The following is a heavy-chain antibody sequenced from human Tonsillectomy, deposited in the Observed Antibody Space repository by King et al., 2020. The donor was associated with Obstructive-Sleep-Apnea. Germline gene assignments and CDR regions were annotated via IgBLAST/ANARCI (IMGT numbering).Heavy chain of an antibody. CDR2: IDGGDSDT. CDR3: ARKYCGYDYGRDSFDD. D-gene: IGHD5-12*01. CDR1: GNNFPKYW. Sequence: VQLVESGAEVKKPGESLKISCASSGNNFPKYWIGWVRQMPGRGLEWMGIIDGGDSDTRYSPSFQGQVTISADKSISTDYQQWSSLKASDTAIYYCARKYCGYDYGRDSFDDWGQRTLVTFSS. J-gene: IGHJ4*02. V-gene: IGHV5-51*01.